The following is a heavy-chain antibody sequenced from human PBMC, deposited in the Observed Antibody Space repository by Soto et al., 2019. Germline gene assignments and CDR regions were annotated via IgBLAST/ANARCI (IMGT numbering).Heavy chain of an antibody. V-gene: IGHV1-69*02. CDR3: ARAPLFGYSSGGRCSRESFDN. CDR2: IIPILGIA. Sequence: SVKVSCKASGGTFSSYTISWVRQAPGQGLERMGRIIPILGIANYAQKFQGRVTITADKSTSTAYMELSSLRSEDTAVSYCARAPLFGYSSGGRCSRESFDNWYQETMVTTSS. J-gene: IGHJ3*02. D-gene: IGHD2-15*01. CDR1: GGTFSSYT.